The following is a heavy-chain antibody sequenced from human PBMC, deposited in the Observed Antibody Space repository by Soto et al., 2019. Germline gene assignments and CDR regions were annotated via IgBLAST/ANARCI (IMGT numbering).Heavy chain of an antibody. Sequence: QVQLQQWGAGLLKPSETLSLTCAVYGGSFSGYYWSWIRQPPGKGLEWIGESNHSGSTNYNPSLKRRVSISVATTKNQSSRKLSSVTAEDTAVDYCARGLMHVVVAATCDAFDIWGQGTMVTVSS. CDR2: SNHSGST. V-gene: IGHV4-34*01. CDR1: GGSFSGYY. CDR3: ARGLMHVVVAATCDAFDI. D-gene: IGHD2-15*01. J-gene: IGHJ3*02.